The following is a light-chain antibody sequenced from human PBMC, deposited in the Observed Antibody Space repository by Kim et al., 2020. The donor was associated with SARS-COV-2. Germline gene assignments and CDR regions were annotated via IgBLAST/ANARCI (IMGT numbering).Light chain of an antibody. CDR2: EVT. J-gene: IGLJ1*01. Sequence: QSALTQPPSASGSPGQSVAISCSGTSSDFGSYNYVSWYQQHPGKAPKLIIYEVTNRPSGVPDRFSGSMSGNTASLTVSGLQAEDEADYYCASHGGYDYVFGTGTKVTVL. V-gene: IGLV2-8*01. CDR3: ASHGGYDYV. CDR1: SSDFGSYNY.